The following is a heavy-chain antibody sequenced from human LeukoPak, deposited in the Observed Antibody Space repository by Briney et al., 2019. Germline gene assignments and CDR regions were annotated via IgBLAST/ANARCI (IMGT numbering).Heavy chain of an antibody. V-gene: IGHV1-18*01. CDR3: ARDADSSGWYKEGY. CDR2: ISAYNGNT. D-gene: IGHD6-19*01. Sequence: ASVKVSCKASGYTFTNYGISWVRQAPGQGLEWMGWISAYNGNTNYAQKLQGRVTMTTDTSTSTAYMELRSLRSDDTAVYYCARDADSSGWYKEGYWGQGTLVTVSS. J-gene: IGHJ4*02. CDR1: GYTFTNYG.